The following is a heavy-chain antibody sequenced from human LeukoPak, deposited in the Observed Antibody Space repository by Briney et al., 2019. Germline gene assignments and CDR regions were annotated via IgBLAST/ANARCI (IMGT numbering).Heavy chain of an antibody. D-gene: IGHD3-10*01. CDR2: INTDGTST. J-gene: IGHJ4*02. CDR3: ARFGWVPPAHFDY. V-gene: IGHV3-74*01. Sequence: GGCLRLSCAASGFTFSNYWMHWVCQAPGKGLVWVSHINTDGTSTNYADSVKGRFTISRDNAKNTLYLQMNSLRAEDTAVYYCARFGWVPPAHFDYWGQGTLVTVSS. CDR1: GFTFSNYW.